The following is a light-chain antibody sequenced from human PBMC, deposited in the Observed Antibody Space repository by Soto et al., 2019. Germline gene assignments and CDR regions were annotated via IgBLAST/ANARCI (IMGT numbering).Light chain of an antibody. V-gene: IGKV1-27*01. CDR3: QKYNSDLIT. J-gene: IGKJ5*01. Sequence: IRMTQSPSSFSASTGDRVTITCRASQGIGNYLAWYQQKPGKVPKLLIYGAYTLQCGVPSRFSGSGSGTDFTLTISSLQPEDVAIYYCQKYNSDLITFGQGTRLEIK. CDR1: QGIGNY. CDR2: GAY.